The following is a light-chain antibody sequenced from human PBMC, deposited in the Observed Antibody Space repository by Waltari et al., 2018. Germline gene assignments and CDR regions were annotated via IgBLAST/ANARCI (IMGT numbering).Light chain of an antibody. CDR2: GAS. CDR3: QQYGTSRT. J-gene: IGKJ1*01. Sequence: EVVLTQSPDTLSLSPGERATLSCRASQSVSSNYFAWYQPKPGQAPRLLIYGASNRATGIPDRFSGRGSGTDFTLTISRLEPEDFALYYCQQYGTSRTFGRGTKVEI. CDR1: QSVSSNY. V-gene: IGKV3-20*01.